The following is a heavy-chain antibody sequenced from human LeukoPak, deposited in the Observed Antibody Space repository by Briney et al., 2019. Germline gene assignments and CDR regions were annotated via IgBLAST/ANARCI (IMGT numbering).Heavy chain of an antibody. D-gene: IGHD6-19*01. CDR3: ADGGSAAVAYLALFDY. CDR1: GFTFSSYA. V-gene: IGHV3-23*01. J-gene: IGHJ4*02. Sequence: PGGSLRLSCAASGFTFSSYAMSWVRQAPGKGLEWVLAISGSGGSTYYADSVKGRFTISRDNSKNTLYLQMNSLRAEDTAVYYCADGGSAAVAYLALFDYWGQGTLVTVSS. CDR2: ISGSGGST.